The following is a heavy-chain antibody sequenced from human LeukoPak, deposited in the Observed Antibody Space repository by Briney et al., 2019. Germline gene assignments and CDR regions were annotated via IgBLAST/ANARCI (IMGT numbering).Heavy chain of an antibody. Sequence: GGVLRLSCAASGFTFSSYAMSWVRQAPGKGLEWVSAISGSGGSTYYADSVKGRFTISRDNSKNTLYLQMNSLRAEDTAVYYCAKVAMVRGVMGYFDYWGQGTLVTVSS. J-gene: IGHJ4*02. D-gene: IGHD3-10*01. CDR1: GFTFSSYA. CDR2: ISGSGGST. V-gene: IGHV3-23*01. CDR3: AKVAMVRGVMGYFDY.